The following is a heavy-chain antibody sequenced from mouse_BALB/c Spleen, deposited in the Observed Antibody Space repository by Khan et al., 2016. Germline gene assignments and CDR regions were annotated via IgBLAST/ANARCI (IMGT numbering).Heavy chain of an antibody. D-gene: IGHD1-1*01. CDR2: IWTGGGT. CDR1: GFSLTSYD. J-gene: IGHJ4*01. Sequence: QVQLKESGPGLVAPSQSLSITCTVSGFSLTSYDISWIRQPPGKGLEWLGGIWTGGGTNYNSAFMSRMIISKDNSKSQVFLKMNSLQTDDTALFYCVREGYGNTYGAIDYWGQGTSVTVSS. V-gene: IGHV2-9-2*01. CDR3: VREGYGNTYGAIDY.